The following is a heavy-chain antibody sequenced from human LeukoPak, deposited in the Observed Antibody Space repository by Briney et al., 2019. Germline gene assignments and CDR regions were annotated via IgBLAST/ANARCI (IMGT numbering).Heavy chain of an antibody. CDR1: GYTFTSYD. CDR2: MNPNSGNT. CDR3: ARGQAGTLDFDY. D-gene: IGHD1-1*01. Sequence: ASVKVSCKASGYTFTSYDINWVRQATGQGLEWMGWMNPNSGNTGYAQKFQGRVTMTRNTFISTAYMELSSLRSEDTAVYYCARGQAGTLDFDYWGQGTLVTVSS. V-gene: IGHV1-8*01. J-gene: IGHJ4*02.